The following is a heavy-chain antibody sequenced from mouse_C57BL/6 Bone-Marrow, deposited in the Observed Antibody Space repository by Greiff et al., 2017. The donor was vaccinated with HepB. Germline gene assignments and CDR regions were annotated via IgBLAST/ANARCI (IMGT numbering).Heavy chain of an antibody. D-gene: IGHD1-1*01. V-gene: IGHV1-64*01. Sequence: QVQLQQPGAELVKPGASVKLSCKASGYTFTSYWMHWVKQRPGQGLEWIGLIHPNSGSTNYNEKFKSKATLTVDKSSSTAYMQLSSLTSEDAAVYYCASPSYYYGSSPYAIDYWGQGTSVTVSS. J-gene: IGHJ4*01. CDR3: ASPSYYYGSSPYAIDY. CDR2: IHPNSGST. CDR1: GYTFTSYW.